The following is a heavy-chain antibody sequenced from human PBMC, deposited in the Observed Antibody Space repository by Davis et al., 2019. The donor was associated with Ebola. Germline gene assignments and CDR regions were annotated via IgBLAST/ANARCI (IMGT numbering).Heavy chain of an antibody. CDR2: ISGSGGST. Sequence: GGSLRLSCAASGFTFSSYAMSWVRQAPGKGLEWVSAISGSGGSTFYADSVKGRFTISRDNSKNSLYLQMNSLRAEDTAVYYCARVPVIDYGMDVWGQGTTVTVSS. D-gene: IGHD3-16*02. CDR1: GFTFSSYA. J-gene: IGHJ6*02. CDR3: ARVPVIDYGMDV. V-gene: IGHV3-23*01.